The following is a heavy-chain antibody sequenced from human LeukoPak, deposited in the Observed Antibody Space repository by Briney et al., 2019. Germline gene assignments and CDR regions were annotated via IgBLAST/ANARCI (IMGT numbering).Heavy chain of an antibody. D-gene: IGHD2-15*01. CDR2: IKQDGSDK. Sequence: GGSLRLSCAASGLKFSSYWMSWVRQAPGKGLEWVANIKQDGSDKYYVDSVKSRLTISRDNAKNSLYLQMNSLRAEDTAVYYCASQSRYCSGDSCYSFDYWGQGTLVTVSS. CDR1: GLKFSSYW. J-gene: IGHJ4*02. CDR3: ASQSRYCSGDSCYSFDY. V-gene: IGHV3-7*01.